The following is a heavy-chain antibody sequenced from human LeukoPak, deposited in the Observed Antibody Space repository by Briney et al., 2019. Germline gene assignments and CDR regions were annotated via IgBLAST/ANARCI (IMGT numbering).Heavy chain of an antibody. D-gene: IGHD2-21*01. CDR2: INQDGSEK. Sequence: GGSLRLSCAASGFTFSSSWMSWVRQGQGTGQERVANINQDGSEKYYVDSVGGRFTISRDNAENSLYLQMNSLRADDTAVYYCARVVTGDTNRCDPWGQGTLVTVSS. V-gene: IGHV3-7*05. CDR1: GFTFSSSW. J-gene: IGHJ5*02. CDR3: ARVVTGDTNRCDP.